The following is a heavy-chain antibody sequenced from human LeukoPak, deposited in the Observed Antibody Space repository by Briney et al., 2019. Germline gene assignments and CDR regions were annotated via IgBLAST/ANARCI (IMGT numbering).Heavy chain of an antibody. CDR2: INHSGST. CDR3: ARFEYCSGGSCYSALGP. CDR1: GGSFSGYY. J-gene: IGHJ5*02. Sequence: SETLSLTCAVYGGSFSGYYWSWIRQPPGKGLEWIGEINHSGSTNYNPSLKSRVTISVDTSKNQFSLKLSSVTAADTAVYYCARFEYCSGGSCYSALGPWGQGTLVTVSS. D-gene: IGHD2-15*01. V-gene: IGHV4-34*01.